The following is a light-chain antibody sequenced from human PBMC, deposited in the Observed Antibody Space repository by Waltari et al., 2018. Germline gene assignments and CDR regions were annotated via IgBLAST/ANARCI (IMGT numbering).Light chain of an antibody. CDR1: SSDVGGYTY. CDR2: DVS. J-gene: IGLJ3*02. V-gene: IGLV2-14*03. CDR3: SSYTTSSTLNWV. Sequence: QSALTQPASVSGSPGPSITISCTGTSSDVGGYTYVSWYQQHPGKAPKLMIYDVSNRPSGVSNRFSGSKSGNTASLTISGLQAEDEADYYCSSYTTSSTLNWVFGGGTKLTVL.